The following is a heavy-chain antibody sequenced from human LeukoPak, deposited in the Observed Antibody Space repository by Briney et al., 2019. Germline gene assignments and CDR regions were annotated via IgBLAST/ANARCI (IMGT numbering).Heavy chain of an antibody. V-gene: IGHV5-51*01. Sequence: GGSLQISCKGSGSSFTSYWIGWARQLPGKGLEWMGIIYPGDSDTRYSPSFQGQVTISADNSISTAYLQWSSLKASDTAMYYCARFYDSSGYYFDYWGQGTLVTVSS. D-gene: IGHD3-22*01. J-gene: IGHJ4*02. CDR3: ARFYDSSGYYFDY. CDR2: IYPGDSDT. CDR1: GSSFTSYW.